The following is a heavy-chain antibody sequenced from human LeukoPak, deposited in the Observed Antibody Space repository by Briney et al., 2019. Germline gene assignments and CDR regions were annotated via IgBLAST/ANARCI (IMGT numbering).Heavy chain of an antibody. Sequence: PSETLSLTCTVSGGSISSSSYYWGWIRQPRGKGLEWIGSIYYSGSTYYNPSLKSRVTISVDTSKNQFSLKLSSVTAADTAVYYCARVYSNYVSWFDPWGQGTPVTVSS. CDR2: IYYSGST. V-gene: IGHV4-39*01. CDR3: ARVYSNYVSWFDP. D-gene: IGHD4-11*01. J-gene: IGHJ5*02. CDR1: GGSISSSSYY.